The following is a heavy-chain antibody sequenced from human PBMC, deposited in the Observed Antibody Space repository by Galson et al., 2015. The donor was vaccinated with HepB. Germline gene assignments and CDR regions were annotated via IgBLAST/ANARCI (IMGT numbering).Heavy chain of an antibody. Sequence: QSGAEVKKPGESLKISCKGSGYSFSSYWIAWVRQMPGKGLEWMGIVYPGDSVTRYSPSFEGQVTISADKSIRTAYLQWSSLKASDTAMYYCARHYSYGYESFYGMDVWGQGTTVSV. CDR3: ARHYSYGYESFYGMDV. CDR1: GYSFSSYW. CDR2: VYPGDSVT. D-gene: IGHD5-18*01. J-gene: IGHJ6*02. V-gene: IGHV5-51*01.